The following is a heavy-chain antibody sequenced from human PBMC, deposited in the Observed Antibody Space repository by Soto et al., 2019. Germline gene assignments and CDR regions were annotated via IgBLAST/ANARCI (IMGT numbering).Heavy chain of an antibody. Sequence: EVQLVESGGGLVKPGGSLRLSCAASGFTFSSYSMNWVRQAPGKGLEWVSSISSSSSYIYYADSVKGRFTISRDNAKNLLYLQMNSLRAEDTAVYYCARAFSSSWYVNWGQGTLVTVSA. J-gene: IGHJ4*02. CDR2: ISSSSSYI. V-gene: IGHV3-21*01. D-gene: IGHD6-13*01. CDR3: ARAFSSSWYVN. CDR1: GFTFSSYS.